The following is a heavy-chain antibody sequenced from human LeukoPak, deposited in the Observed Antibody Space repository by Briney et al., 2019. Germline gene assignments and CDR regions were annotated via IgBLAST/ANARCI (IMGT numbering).Heavy chain of an antibody. J-gene: IGHJ4*02. CDR1: GFTFSTYG. Sequence: GGSLRLSCAASGFTFSTYGMSWVRQAPGKGLDWVSAISGSGGRTSYADSVKGRFTISRDNSKNTLYLQMNSLRAEDTAVYYCAKDGEQWLVLDYWGQGTLVTVSS. D-gene: IGHD6-19*01. V-gene: IGHV3-23*01. CDR2: ISGSGGRT. CDR3: AKDGEQWLVLDY.